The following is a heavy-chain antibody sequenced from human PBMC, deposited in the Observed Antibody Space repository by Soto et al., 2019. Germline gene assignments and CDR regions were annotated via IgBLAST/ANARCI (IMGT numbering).Heavy chain of an antibody. V-gene: IGHV3-9*01. CDR3: AKDPIRTLYGSGSYPDY. Sequence: TGGSLRLCCAASGFTFDDYAMHGVRQAPGKGLEWVSGISWNSGSIGYADSVKGRFTISRDNAKNSLYLQMNSLRAEDTALYYCAKDPIRTLYGSGSYPDYWGQGTLVTVSS. CDR2: ISWNSGSI. CDR1: GFTFDDYA. D-gene: IGHD3-10*01. J-gene: IGHJ4*02.